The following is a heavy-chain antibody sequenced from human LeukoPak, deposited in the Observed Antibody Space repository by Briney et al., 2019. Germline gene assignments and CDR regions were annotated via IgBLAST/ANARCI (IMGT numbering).Heavy chain of an antibody. J-gene: IGHJ6*03. CDR3: ARGRGYCSITSCYRGYYYYYMDV. V-gene: IGHV4-34*01. Sequence: SETLSLTCAVSGGSFSGYYWTCIRQPPGKGLEWIGEINHSGSTNYNPSLKSRVTISVDTSKNQFSLNLSSVTAADTAVYDCARGRGYCSITSCYRGYYYYYMDVWGKGTTVTVSS. CDR1: GGSFSGYY. D-gene: IGHD2-2*01. CDR2: INHSGST.